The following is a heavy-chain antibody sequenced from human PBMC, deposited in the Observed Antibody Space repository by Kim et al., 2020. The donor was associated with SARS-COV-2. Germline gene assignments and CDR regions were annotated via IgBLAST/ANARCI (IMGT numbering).Heavy chain of an antibody. CDR3: AKDGDYDILTGYSNFDY. J-gene: IGHJ4*02. CDR1: GFTFSSYV. Sequence: GGSLRLSCAASGFTFSSYVMSWVRQAPGKGLEWVSAISGRGDSTYYADSVKGRFTISRDNSKNTLYLQMNSLRAEDTAVYFCAKDGDYDILTGYSNFDYWGQGTLVTVSS. V-gene: IGHV3-23*01. D-gene: IGHD3-9*01. CDR2: ISGRGDST.